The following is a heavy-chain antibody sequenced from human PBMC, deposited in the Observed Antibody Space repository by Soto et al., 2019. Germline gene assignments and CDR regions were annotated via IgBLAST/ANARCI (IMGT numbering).Heavy chain of an antibody. V-gene: IGHV4-31*03. CDR2: IYYSGST. D-gene: IGHD2-15*01. J-gene: IGHJ3*02. CDR3: ARGDGYCSGGSCYPDAFDI. Sequence: SETLSLTCTVSGGSISSGGYYWSWIRQHPGKGLEWIGYIYYSGSTYYNPSLKSRVTISVDTSKNQFSLKLSSVTAADTAVYYCARGDGYCSGGSCYPDAFDIWGQGTMGTVSS. CDR1: GGSISSGGYY.